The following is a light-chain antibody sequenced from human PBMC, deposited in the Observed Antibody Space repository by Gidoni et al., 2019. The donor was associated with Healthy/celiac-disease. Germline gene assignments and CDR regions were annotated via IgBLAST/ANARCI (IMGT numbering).Light chain of an antibody. Sequence: SYELTQPPSVSVSPGQTARLTCSGDALPKQYAYWSQQKPGQAPVLVIYKDSERPSGIPERFSGSSSGTTVTLTISGVQAEDEADYYCQSADSSGTYHVVFGGGTKLTVL. V-gene: IGLV3-25*03. CDR3: QSADSSGTYHVV. CDR2: KDS. J-gene: IGLJ2*01. CDR1: ALPKQY.